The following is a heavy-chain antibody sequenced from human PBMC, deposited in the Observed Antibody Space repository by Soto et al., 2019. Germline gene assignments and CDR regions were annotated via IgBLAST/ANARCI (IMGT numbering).Heavy chain of an antibody. D-gene: IGHD6-13*01. V-gene: IGHV3-30-3*01. J-gene: IGHJ6*02. CDR2: ISYDGSNK. Sequence: QVQLVESGGGVVQPGRSLRLSCAASGFTFSSYAMHWVRQAPGKGLEWVAVISYDGSNKYYADSVKGRFTISRDNSKNTLYLQMNSLRAEDTAVYYCACSSSWYPHGMGVWGQGTTVTVSS. CDR1: GFTFSSYA. CDR3: ACSSSWYPHGMGV.